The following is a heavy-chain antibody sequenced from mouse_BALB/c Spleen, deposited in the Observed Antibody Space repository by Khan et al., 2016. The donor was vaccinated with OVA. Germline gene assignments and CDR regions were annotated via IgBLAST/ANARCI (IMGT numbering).Heavy chain of an antibody. CDR1: GYTFTSYW. D-gene: IGHD2-10*01. Sequence: QVQLKQSGAELVKAGASVKMSCKASGYTFTSYWMHWVKQRLGQGLEWFAETNPTNGRTYYTEKFKSKATLTVDKSSSTAKMLLKGPTYEDSAVYNCARNKKKEDTYMENWGKGTTRKGSS. J-gene: IGHJ2*01. V-gene: IGHV1S81*02. CDR2: TNPTNGRT. CDR3: ARNKKKEDTYMEN.